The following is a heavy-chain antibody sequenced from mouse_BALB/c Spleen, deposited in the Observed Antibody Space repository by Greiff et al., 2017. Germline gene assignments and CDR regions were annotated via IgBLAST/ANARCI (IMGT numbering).Heavy chain of an antibody. D-gene: IGHD1-2*01. V-gene: IGHV2-2*02. J-gene: IGHJ1*01. CDR2: IWSGGST. CDR1: GFSLTSYG. CDR3: ASLIHYYGYGYFDV. Sequence: VQLQQSGPGLVQPSQSLSITCTVSGFSLTSYGVHWVRQSPGKGLEWLGVIWSGGSTDYNAAFISRLSISKDNSKSQVFFKMNSLQANDTAIYYCASLIHYYGYGYFDVWGAGTTVTVSS.